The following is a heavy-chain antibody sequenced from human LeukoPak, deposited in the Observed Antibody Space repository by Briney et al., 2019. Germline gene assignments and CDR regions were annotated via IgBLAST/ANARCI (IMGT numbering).Heavy chain of an antibody. J-gene: IGHJ6*03. CDR2: ISRSSNYI. V-gene: IGHV3-21*01. CDR3: VTRDGYKPHYYMDV. Sequence: GGSLRLSCAASGFTFSSYSMNWVRQAPGKGLEWVSSISRSSNYIYYADSVKGRFTISRDNAKNSLYLQINSLRAEDTSVYYCVTRDGYKPHYYMDVWGKGTTVTVSS. CDR1: GFTFSSYS. D-gene: IGHD5-24*01.